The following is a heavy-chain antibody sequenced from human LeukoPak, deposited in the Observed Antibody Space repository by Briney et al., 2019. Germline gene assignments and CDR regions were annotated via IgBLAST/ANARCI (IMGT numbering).Heavy chain of an antibody. V-gene: IGHV5-51*01. CDR3: ARYRSGSSCFHYGMDV. CDR2: IYPGDSET. CDR1: GYNFINHW. D-gene: IGHD2-15*01. Sequence: GESLKISCKGSGYNFINHWIGWVRQMPGKGLEWMGIIYPGDSETRYSPSFQGQVTISDDKSISTAYLQWSSLKASDTAMYYCARYRSGSSCFHYGMDVWGQGTTVTVSS. J-gene: IGHJ6*02.